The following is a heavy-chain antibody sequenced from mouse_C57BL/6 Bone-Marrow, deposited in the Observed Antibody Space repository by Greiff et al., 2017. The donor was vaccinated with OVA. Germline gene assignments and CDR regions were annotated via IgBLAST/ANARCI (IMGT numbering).Heavy chain of an antibody. CDR1: GYTFTDYY. J-gene: IGHJ3*01. V-gene: IGHV1-75*01. D-gene: IGHD1-1*01. Sequence: QVQLKESGPELVKPGASVKISCKASGYTFTDYYINWVKQRPGQGLEWIGWIFPGSGSTYYNEKFKGKATLTVDKSSSTAYMLLSSLTSEDSAVYCCAGSHYYGSSYFAYWGQGTLVTVSA. CDR3: AGSHYYGSSYFAY. CDR2: IFPGSGST.